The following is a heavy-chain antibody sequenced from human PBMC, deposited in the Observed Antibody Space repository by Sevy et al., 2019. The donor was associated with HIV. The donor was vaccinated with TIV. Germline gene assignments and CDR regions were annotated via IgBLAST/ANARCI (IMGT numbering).Heavy chain of an antibody. CDR1: GFTFSTST. Sequence: GGSLRLSCAASGFTFSTSTMNWVRQAPGKGLEWVSLMTSSGSYILYADSVKGRFTISRDNAKNSVFLQMNSLRVEDTAVHYCVRDGWNYWGQRTLVTVSS. V-gene: IGHV3-21*01. CDR3: VRDGWNY. CDR2: MTSSGSYI. D-gene: IGHD2-15*01. J-gene: IGHJ4*02.